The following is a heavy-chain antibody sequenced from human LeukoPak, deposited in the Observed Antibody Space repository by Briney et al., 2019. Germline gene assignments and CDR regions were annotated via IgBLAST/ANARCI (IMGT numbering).Heavy chain of an antibody. D-gene: IGHD3-10*01. CDR3: ARDSDRLWFGDNYYGMDV. CDR2: IKQDGSEK. J-gene: IGHJ6*02. V-gene: IGHV3-7*01. Sequence: GGSRRLSWAASGFTFSSCWMSWVRQAAGEGREWVGNIKQDGSEKYYVDSGKGRFTISRDNAKNSLYLQMNSLRAEDTAVYYCARDSDRLWFGDNYYGMDVWGQGTTVTVSS. CDR1: GFTFSSCW.